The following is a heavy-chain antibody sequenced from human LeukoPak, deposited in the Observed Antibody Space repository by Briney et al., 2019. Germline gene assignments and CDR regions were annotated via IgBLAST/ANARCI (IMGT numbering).Heavy chain of an antibody. V-gene: IGHV3-15*01. D-gene: IGHD3-10*01. J-gene: IGHJ4*02. Sequence: GGSLRLSCAASGFTFSSYAMSWVRQAPGKGLEWVGRIKSKTDGGTTDYAAPVKGRFTISRDDSKNTLYLQMNSLKTEDTAVYYCTTSGVWFGDPGKGDYWGQGTLVTVSS. CDR3: TTSGVWFGDPGKGDY. CDR1: GFTFSSYA. CDR2: IKSKTDGGTT.